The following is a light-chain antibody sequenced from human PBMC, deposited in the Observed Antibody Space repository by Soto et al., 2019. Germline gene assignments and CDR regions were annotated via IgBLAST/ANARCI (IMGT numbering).Light chain of an antibody. CDR1: QSVTSN. CDR2: GAS. CDR3: QQYDNWPRT. J-gene: IGKJ1*01. V-gene: IGKV3-15*01. Sequence: EIVMTQSPATLSVSPGERATLSCRASQSVTSNLAWYQQKPGQAPRLLIYGASTRATGIPARFSGSGSGTEFTLTIGSLQSEDFALYYCQQYDNWPRTFGQGTKVDI.